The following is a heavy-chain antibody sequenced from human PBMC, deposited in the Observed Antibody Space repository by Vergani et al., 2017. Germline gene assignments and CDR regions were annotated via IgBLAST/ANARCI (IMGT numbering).Heavy chain of an antibody. CDR3: AKFSGSYYPWAYFDY. D-gene: IGHD1-26*01. CDR1: GFTFDDYG. V-gene: IGHV3-20*04. CDR2: INWNGGST. J-gene: IGHJ4*02. Sequence: EVQLVESGGGVVRPGGSLRLSCAASGFTFDDYGMSWVRQAPGKGLEWVSGINWNGGSTYYADSVKGRFTISRDNSKNTLYLQMNSLRAEDTAVYYCAKFSGSYYPWAYFDYWGQGTLVTVSS.